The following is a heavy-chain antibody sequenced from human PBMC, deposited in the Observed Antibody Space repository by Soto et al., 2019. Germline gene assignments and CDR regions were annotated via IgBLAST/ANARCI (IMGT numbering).Heavy chain of an antibody. Sequence: SETLSLTCTVSGGSISSSSYYWGWIRQPPGKGLEWIGSIYYSGSTYYNPSLKSRVTISVDTSKNQFSLKLSSVTAADTAVYYCARLKYGASLLDPWGQGTLVT. CDR3: ARLKYGASLLDP. V-gene: IGHV4-39*01. CDR2: IYYSGST. CDR1: GGSISSSSYY. J-gene: IGHJ5*02. D-gene: IGHD4-17*01.